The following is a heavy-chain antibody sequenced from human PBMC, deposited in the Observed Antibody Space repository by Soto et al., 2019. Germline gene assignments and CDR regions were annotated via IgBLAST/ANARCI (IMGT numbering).Heavy chain of an antibody. Sequence: LSLTFGVSCSSISLAYYWRLIRNPPGKRLERIGSIYHSGSTYYNPSLMSRVTVSVDNSKNQFSLKLSFVTAADTEVYYCARVSLVGATPYYYYGMDVWGQGTPVTVSS. CDR2: IYHSGST. CDR1: CSSISLAYY. J-gene: IGHJ6*02. V-gene: IGHV4-38-2*01. CDR3: ARVSLVGATPYYYYGMDV. D-gene: IGHD1-26*01.